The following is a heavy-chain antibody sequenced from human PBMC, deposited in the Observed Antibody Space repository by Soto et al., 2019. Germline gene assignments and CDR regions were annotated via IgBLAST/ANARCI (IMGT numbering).Heavy chain of an antibody. CDR3: ARAASSSSFYYYYYGMDV. V-gene: IGHV1-69*13. CDR1: GGTFSSYA. Sequence: PSVKVSCKASGGTFSSYAISWVRQAPGQGLEWMGGIIPIFGTANYAQKFQGRVTITADESTCTAYMELSSLRSEDTAVYYCARAASSSSFYYYYYGMDVWGQGTTVTVSS. D-gene: IGHD6-6*01. J-gene: IGHJ6*02. CDR2: IIPIFGTA.